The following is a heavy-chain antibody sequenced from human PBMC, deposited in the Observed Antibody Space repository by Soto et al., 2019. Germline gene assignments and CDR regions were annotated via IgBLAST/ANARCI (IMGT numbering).Heavy chain of an antibody. CDR1: GYTFSMYG. V-gene: IGHV1-18*01. J-gene: IGHJ4*02. CDR2: SSAYNGKT. D-gene: IGHD3-10*01. Sequence: HGQLVQSGNEVKKPGASVKVSCKASGYTFSMYGITWVRQAPGQGLEWMGWSSAYNGKTQYAQKLQGRVAMTTDTSTTTAYMELRILRSEYAAMYYRGRLHRYGDNPPDLWGQGTLVTVSS. CDR3: GRLHRYGDNPPDL.